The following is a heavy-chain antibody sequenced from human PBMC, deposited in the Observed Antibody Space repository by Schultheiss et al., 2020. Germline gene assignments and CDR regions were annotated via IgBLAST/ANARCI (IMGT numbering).Heavy chain of an antibody. Sequence: GGSLRLSCAASGFTFSSYSMNWVRQAPGKGLEWVSSISSSSSYIYYADSVKGRFTISRDNAKNSLYLQMNSLRAEDTAVYYCARDGDSSGDFDYWGQGTLVTVYS. J-gene: IGHJ4*02. CDR3: ARDGDSSGDFDY. D-gene: IGHD3-22*01. CDR2: ISSSSSYI. V-gene: IGHV3-21*01. CDR1: GFTFSSYS.